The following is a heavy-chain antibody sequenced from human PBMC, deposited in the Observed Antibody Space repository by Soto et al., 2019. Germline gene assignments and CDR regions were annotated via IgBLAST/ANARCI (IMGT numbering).Heavy chain of an antibody. V-gene: IGHV4-59*01. Sequence: PSETLSLTCTVSGGSLSSYYWSWIRQPHGKGLEWIGYIYYSGSTNYNPSLKSRVTISVDTSKNQFSLKLSSVTAADTAVYYCARGGSKPHYYYYYGMDVWGQGTTVTVSS. D-gene: IGHD3-16*01. CDR1: GGSLSSYY. CDR3: ARGGSKPHYYYYYGMDV. J-gene: IGHJ6*02. CDR2: IYYSGST.